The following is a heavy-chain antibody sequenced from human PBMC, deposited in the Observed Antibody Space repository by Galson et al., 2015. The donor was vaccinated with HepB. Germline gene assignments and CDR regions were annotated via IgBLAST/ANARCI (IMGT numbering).Heavy chain of an antibody. CDR1: GYTFTSYA. J-gene: IGHJ6*03. CDR2: INTNTGNP. CDR3: ARGGYRCSSTSCYFDFYYYYYMDV. V-gene: IGHV7-4-1*02. Sequence: SVKVSCKASGYTFTSYAMNWVRQAPGQGLEWMGWINTNTGNPTYAQGFTGRFVFSLDTSVSTAYLQISSLKAEDTAVYYCARGGYRCSSTSCYFDFYYYYYMDVWG. D-gene: IGHD2-2*01.